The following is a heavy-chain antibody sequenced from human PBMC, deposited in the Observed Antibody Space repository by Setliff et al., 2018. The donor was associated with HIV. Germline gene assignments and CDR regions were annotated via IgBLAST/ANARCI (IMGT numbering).Heavy chain of an antibody. CDR3: ARGPRGIAVAGDAFDI. V-gene: IGHV4-59*01. CDR1: GGSISSYC. CDR2: IYYSGST. D-gene: IGHD6-19*01. Sequence: SETLSLTCTVSGGSISSYCWSWIRQPPGKGLEWIGYIYYSGSTNYNPSLKCRFTISVDTSKNQFSLKLSPVTAADTAVYCCARGPRGIAVAGDAFDIWGQGTVVTVSS. J-gene: IGHJ3*02.